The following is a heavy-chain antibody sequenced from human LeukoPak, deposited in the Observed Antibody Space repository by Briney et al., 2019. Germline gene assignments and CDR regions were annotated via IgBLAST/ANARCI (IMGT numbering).Heavy chain of an antibody. D-gene: IGHD2-2*01. CDR3: ARDFEYCSSTSCSTRYGMDV. Sequence: SCKASGGTFSSYTIRWVRQAPGQRLEWMGRIIPILGIANYAQKFQGRVTITADKSTSTAYMELSSLRSEGTAVYYCARDFEYCSSTSCSTRYGMDVWGQGTTVTVSS. CDR1: GGTFSSYT. V-gene: IGHV1-69*04. CDR2: IIPILGIA. J-gene: IGHJ6*02.